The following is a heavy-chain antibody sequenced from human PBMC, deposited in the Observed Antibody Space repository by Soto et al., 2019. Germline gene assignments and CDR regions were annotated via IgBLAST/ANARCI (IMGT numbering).Heavy chain of an antibody. CDR2: IMPIFGTA. V-gene: IGHV1-69*06. D-gene: IGHD6-19*01. CDR3: ERVDSSGWYGEVDYYYYGMDV. Sequence: SVKVSCKASGGTFSSYAISWVRQAPGQGLERMGGIMPIFGTANYAQKSQARVTITADKSTSTAYMELRSLSSEDTAVYYCERVDSSGWYGEVDYYYYGMDVWGQGTTVTVSS. CDR1: GGTFSSYA. J-gene: IGHJ6*02.